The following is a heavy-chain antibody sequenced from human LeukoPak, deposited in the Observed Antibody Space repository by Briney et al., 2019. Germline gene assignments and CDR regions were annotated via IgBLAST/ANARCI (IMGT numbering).Heavy chain of an antibody. CDR2: IYPGDSDT. D-gene: IGHD1-14*01. CDR3: ARPILTTTRGKTGVSALKY. Sequence: GESLEISFKGSGYSFTSYWIGWVRQMPGKGLEWMGIIYPGDSDTRYSPSFQGQVTISADKSISTAYLQWSSLKASDTAMYYCARPILTTTRGKTGVSALKYWGQGTLVTVSS. V-gene: IGHV5-51*01. CDR1: GYSFTSYW. J-gene: IGHJ4*02.